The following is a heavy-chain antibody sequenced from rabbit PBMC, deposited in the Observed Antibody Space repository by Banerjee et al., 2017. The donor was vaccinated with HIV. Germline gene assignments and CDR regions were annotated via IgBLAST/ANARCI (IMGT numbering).Heavy chain of an antibody. CDR2: IYAGSAGST. Sequence: QSLEESGGGLVKPGASLTLTCTASGFDFSGSYWICWVRQAPGKGLEWIACIYAGSAGSTCYATWAKGRFTISKTSSTTVTLQMTSLTAADTTTYFCARDLGGSSDLWGPGTLVTVS. CDR1: GFDFSGSYW. CDR3: ARDLGGSSDL. V-gene: IGHV1S40*01. J-gene: IGHJ4*01. D-gene: IGHD8-1*01.